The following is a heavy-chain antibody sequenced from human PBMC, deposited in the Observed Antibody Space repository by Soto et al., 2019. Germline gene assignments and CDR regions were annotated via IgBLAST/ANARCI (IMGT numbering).Heavy chain of an antibody. CDR1: GGSMSSYY. CDR3: ARRQRFSDWFDP. Sequence: QVHLQQSGPGLVNPSETLSLTCTVSGGSMSSYYWTWIRQPAGKGLEWIGRVYSSGGTHYNPSLKSRFSIPLDSSKNQFSVRLLSVTDAGTAVYYCARRQRFSDWFDPWGQGTLVTVSS. D-gene: IGHD3-3*01. CDR2: VYSSGGT. J-gene: IGHJ5*02. V-gene: IGHV4-4*07.